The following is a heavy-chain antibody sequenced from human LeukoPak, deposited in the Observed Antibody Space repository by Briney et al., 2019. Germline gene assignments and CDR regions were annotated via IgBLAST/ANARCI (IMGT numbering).Heavy chain of an antibody. D-gene: IGHD1-1*01. Sequence: SETLSLTCTVSGGSVNNYYWGWIRQPPGMGLEWVGLVYYTGSTYYSPSLKSRVTISVGTSKNQFSLKLSSVTAADTAVYYCARRRRYSWNDAPPYWYFDLWGRGTLVTVSS. CDR2: VYYTGST. CDR1: GGSVNNYY. V-gene: IGHV4-39*01. CDR3: ARRRRYSWNDAPPYWYFDL. J-gene: IGHJ2*01.